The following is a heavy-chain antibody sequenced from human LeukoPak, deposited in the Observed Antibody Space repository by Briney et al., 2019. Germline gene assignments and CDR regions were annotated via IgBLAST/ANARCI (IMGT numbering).Heavy chain of an antibody. CDR2: IFYSGST. J-gene: IGHJ4*02. Sequence: PSETLSLTCTVSGDSISSSFYYWGWIRQPPGKGLEWIGSIFYSGSTYYNPYLKSRVTISIDTSKNQFSLKLSSVTAADTAVYYWGGGGGYSYEIDYWGQGTLVTVSS. D-gene: IGHD5-18*01. V-gene: IGHV4-39*01. CDR1: GDSISSSFYY. CDR3: GGGGGYSYEIDY.